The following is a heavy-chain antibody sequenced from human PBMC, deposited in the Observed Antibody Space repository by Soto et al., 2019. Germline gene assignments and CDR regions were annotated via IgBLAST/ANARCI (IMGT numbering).Heavy chain of an antibody. V-gene: IGHV4-31*01. CDR3: ARVGSDFDAFDI. J-gene: IGHJ3*02. CDR1: GGSISRGDYY. D-gene: IGHD3-16*01. CDR2: IYHSRST. Sequence: QVQLQASGPGLVKPSQTLSLTCSVSGGSISRGDYYWSWIRQHPGRRLGWIGYIYHSRSTSYTPSLKRLVFISQDTPKRPFSPKLSSVTAADTAVYRCARVGSDFDAFDIWGQGTMVTVAS.